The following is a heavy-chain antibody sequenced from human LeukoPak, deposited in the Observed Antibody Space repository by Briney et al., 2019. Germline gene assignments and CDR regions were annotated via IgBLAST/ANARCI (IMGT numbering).Heavy chain of an antibody. CDR2: IIPILGTA. CDR3: ARDSSRGPSPLGY. V-gene: IGHV1-69*01. J-gene: IGHJ4*02. Sequence: SSVKVSCKASGGTFSSYAISWVRQAPGQGLEWMGGIIPILGTANYAQKFQGRVTITADESTSTAYMELSSLRSEDTAVYYCARDSSRGPSPLGYWGQGTLVTVSS. D-gene: IGHD3-16*01. CDR1: GGTFSSYA.